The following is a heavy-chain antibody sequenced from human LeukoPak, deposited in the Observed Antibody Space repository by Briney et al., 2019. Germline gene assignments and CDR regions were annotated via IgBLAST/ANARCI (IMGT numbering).Heavy chain of an antibody. Sequence: PGGTLRLSCAASGFTFSSYGMSWVRQAPGKGLEWVSAISGSGGSTYYADSVKGRFTISRDNSKNTLYLQMNSLRADDTAVYYCAKVPPRSGWYLSPPVRWGQGTLVTVSS. CDR3: AKVPPRSGWYLSPPVR. J-gene: IGHJ4*02. D-gene: IGHD6-19*01. CDR1: GFTFSSYG. V-gene: IGHV3-23*01. CDR2: ISGSGGST.